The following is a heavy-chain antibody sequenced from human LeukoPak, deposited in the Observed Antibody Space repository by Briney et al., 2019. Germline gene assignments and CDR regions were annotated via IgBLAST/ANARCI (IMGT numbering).Heavy chain of an antibody. Sequence: GGSLRLSCAAPGFTFSSYSMNWVRQAPGKGLEWVSSISSSSSYIYYADSVKGRFTISRDNAKNSLYLQMNSLRAEDTAVYYCVSGTVTIFGVVIIQRFDYWGQGTLVTVSS. CDR2: ISSSSSYI. CDR1: GFTFSSYS. J-gene: IGHJ4*02. V-gene: IGHV3-21*01. CDR3: VSGTVTIFGVVIIQRFDY. D-gene: IGHD3-3*01.